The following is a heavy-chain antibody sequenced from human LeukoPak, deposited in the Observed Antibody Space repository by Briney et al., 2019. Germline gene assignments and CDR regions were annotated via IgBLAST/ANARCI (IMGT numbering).Heavy chain of an antibody. CDR2: IYSGGIT. CDR3: ARDRGSDGSDQLDP. Sequence: PSETLSLTCTVSGVSISNLYLIWIRQPAGKGLEWIGRIYSGGITIYNPSLKSRVTMSVDTSKNQFSLKLSSVTAADTAVYYCARDRGSDGSDQLDPWGQGNLVTVSS. J-gene: IGHJ5*02. D-gene: IGHD3-10*01. CDR1: GVSISNLY. V-gene: IGHV4-4*07.